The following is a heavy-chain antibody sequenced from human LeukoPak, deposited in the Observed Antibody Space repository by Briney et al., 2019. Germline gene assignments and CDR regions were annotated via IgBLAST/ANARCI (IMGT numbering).Heavy chain of an antibody. CDR1: GGSISSGSYY. CDR3: ARSEYQLLSPQGNFDY. V-gene: IGHV4-61*02. Sequence: PSETLSLTCTVSGGSISSGSYYWSWIRQPAGKGLEWIGRIYTSGCTNYNPSLKSRVTISVDTSKNQFSLKLSSVTAADTAVYYCARSEYQLLSPQGNFDYWGQGTLVTVSS. J-gene: IGHJ4*02. CDR2: IYTSGCT. D-gene: IGHD2-2*01.